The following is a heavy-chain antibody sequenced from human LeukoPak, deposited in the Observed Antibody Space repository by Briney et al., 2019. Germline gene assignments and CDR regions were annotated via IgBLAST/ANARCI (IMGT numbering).Heavy chain of an antibody. D-gene: IGHD5-18*01. CDR1: GFTFSSYE. CDR2: ISSSGSTI. CDR3: ARGPSVVYTAMVYYFDY. Sequence: GGSLRLSCAASGFTFSSYEMNWVRQAPGKGLEWVSYISSSGSTIYYADSVKGRFTISRDNAKNSLYLQMNSLRAEDTAVYYCARGPSVVYTAMVYYFDYWGQGTLVTVSS. J-gene: IGHJ4*02. V-gene: IGHV3-48*03.